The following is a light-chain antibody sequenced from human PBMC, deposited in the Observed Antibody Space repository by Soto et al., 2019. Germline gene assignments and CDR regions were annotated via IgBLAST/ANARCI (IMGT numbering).Light chain of an antibody. Sequence: EIVLTQSPATLSLSPGERATLSCRANQSVSSYLAWYQQKPGQAPRLLIYDASNRATGIPARFSGSGSGTDFTLTISSLEPEDFAVYYCQQRSNWCTFGQGTKVEIK. CDR2: DAS. V-gene: IGKV3-11*01. CDR3: QQRSNWCT. J-gene: IGKJ1*01. CDR1: QSVSSY.